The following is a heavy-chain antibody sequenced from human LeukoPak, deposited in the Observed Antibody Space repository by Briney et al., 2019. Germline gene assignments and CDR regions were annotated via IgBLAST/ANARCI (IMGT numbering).Heavy chain of an antibody. Sequence: GGSLRLSCAASGFTFSSYTMHWVRQAPGKGLEWVSSITCNRSYIYYGDSDKGRFTISRDNAKNSLYLQMNSLRAEDTAVYYCARGEYSSGLDYWGQGTLVTVSS. CDR3: ARGEYSSGLDY. V-gene: IGHV3-21*01. CDR2: ITCNRSYI. D-gene: IGHD6-19*01. J-gene: IGHJ4*02. CDR1: GFTFSSYT.